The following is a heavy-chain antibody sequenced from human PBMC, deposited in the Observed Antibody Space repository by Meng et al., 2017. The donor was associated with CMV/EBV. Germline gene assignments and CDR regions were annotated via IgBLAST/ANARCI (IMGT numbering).Heavy chain of an antibody. CDR1: GFTFSSYS. D-gene: IGHD1-26*01. CDR3: ARDKGVSYPYDAFDI. J-gene: IGHJ3*02. CDR2: ISSSSSTI. V-gene: IGHV3-48*04. Sequence: GGSLRLSCAASGFTFSSYSMNWVRQAPGKGLEWVSYISSSSSTIYYADSVKGRFTISRDNAKNSLYLQMNSLRAEDTAVYYCARDKGVSYPYDAFDIWGQGTMVTVSS.